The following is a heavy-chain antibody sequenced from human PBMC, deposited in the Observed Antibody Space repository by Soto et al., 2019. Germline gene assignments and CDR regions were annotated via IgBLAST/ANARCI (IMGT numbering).Heavy chain of an antibody. CDR1: GYTFTSYD. Sequence: EASVKVSCKASGYTFTSYDINWVRQATGQGLEWMGWMNPNSGNTGYAQKFQGRVTMTRNTSISTAYMELSSLRSEDTAVYYCARGVRVRGVIGYYYGMDVWGQGTTVTVSS. CDR2: MNPNSGNT. V-gene: IGHV1-8*01. D-gene: IGHD3-10*01. CDR3: ARGVRVRGVIGYYYGMDV. J-gene: IGHJ6*02.